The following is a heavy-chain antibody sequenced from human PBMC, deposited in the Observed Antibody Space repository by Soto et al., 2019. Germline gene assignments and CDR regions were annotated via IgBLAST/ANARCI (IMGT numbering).Heavy chain of an antibody. Sequence: SLRLSCAASGFTFSSYGMHWVRQAPGKGLEWVAVISYDGSNKYYADSVKGRFTISRDNSKNTLYLQMNSLRAEDTVVYYCANDGSHNVWVRGVTYPHFAYWGQGSLVTVSS. D-gene: IGHD3-10*01. J-gene: IGHJ4*02. CDR2: ISYDGSNK. CDR3: ANDGSHNVWVRGVTYPHFAY. V-gene: IGHV3-30*18. CDR1: GFTFSSYG.